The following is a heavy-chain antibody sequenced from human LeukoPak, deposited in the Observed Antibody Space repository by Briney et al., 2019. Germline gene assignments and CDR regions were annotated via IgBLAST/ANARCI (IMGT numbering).Heavy chain of an antibody. J-gene: IGHJ6*02. CDR1: GGTFSSYA. Sequence: SVKVSCKASGGTFSSYAISWVRQAPGQGLEWMGRIIPILGIANYAQKFQGRVTITADKSTSTAYMELSSLRSEDTAVYYCARGGYHSSSFDYYYGMDVWGQGTTVTVSS. D-gene: IGHD6-6*01. CDR2: IIPILGIA. V-gene: IGHV1-69*04. CDR3: ARGGYHSSSFDYYYGMDV.